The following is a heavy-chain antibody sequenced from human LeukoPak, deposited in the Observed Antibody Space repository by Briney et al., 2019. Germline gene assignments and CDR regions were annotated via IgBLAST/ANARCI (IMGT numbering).Heavy chain of an antibody. CDR2: IKQDGSEK. D-gene: IGHD3-16*01. CDR3: VRDGGTDWYDP. Sequence: GGSLRLSCAASGFAISDYWMTWVRQAPGKGLEWVANIKQDGSEKTYVDSVKGRFTISRDNAKNSIFLQMNSLRVEDMAMYYCVRDGGTDWYDPWGQGTLVSVSS. CDR1: GFAISDYW. J-gene: IGHJ5*02. V-gene: IGHV3-7*01.